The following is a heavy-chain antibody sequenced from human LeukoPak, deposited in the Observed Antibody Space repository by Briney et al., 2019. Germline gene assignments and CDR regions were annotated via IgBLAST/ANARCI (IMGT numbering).Heavy chain of an antibody. V-gene: IGHV4-38-2*02. J-gene: IGHJ4*02. CDR2: IYHSGST. D-gene: IGHD6-13*01. CDR1: GYSISSGYY. CDR3: ARSIAAARGDYFDY. Sequence: PSETLSLTCTVSGYSISSGYYWGWIRQPPGKGLERIGSIYHSGSTYYNPSLKSRVTISVDTSKNQFSLKLSSVTAADTAVYYCARSIAAARGDYFDYWGRGTLVTVSS.